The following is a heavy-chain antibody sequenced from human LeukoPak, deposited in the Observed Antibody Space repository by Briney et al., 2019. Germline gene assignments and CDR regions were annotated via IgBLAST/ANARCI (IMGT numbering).Heavy chain of an antibody. J-gene: IGHJ6*04. Sequence: PGRSLRLSCAASGFTFSSYGMHWVRQAPGKGLEWVAVISYDGSNKYYADSVKGRFTISRDNSKNTLYLQMNSLRAEDTAVYYCAKDSDYYGMDAWGKGTTVTVSS. CDR3: AKDSDYYGMDA. CDR2: ISYDGSNK. V-gene: IGHV3-30*18. CDR1: GFTFSSYG.